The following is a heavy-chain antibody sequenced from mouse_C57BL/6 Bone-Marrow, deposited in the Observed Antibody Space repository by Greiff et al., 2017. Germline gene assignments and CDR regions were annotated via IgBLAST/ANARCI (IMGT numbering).Heavy chain of an antibody. D-gene: IGHD2-1*01. CDR2: IDPSDSYT. J-gene: IGHJ2*01. Sequence: QVHVKQPGAELVRPGTSVKLSCKASGSPWTSSWMPWVKQRPGQGLEWIGVIDPSDSYTNYNQKFKRKATLTVDTSSSTAYMQLSSLTSADSAVYYCSKGCNYVWDYWGQGTTLTVSS. CDR3: SKGCNYVWDY. V-gene: IGHV1-59*01. CDR1: GSPWTSSW.